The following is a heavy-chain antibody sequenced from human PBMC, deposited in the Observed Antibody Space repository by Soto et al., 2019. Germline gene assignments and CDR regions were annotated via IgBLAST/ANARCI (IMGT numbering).Heavy chain of an antibody. J-gene: IGHJ3*02. D-gene: IGHD3-22*01. CDR2: ISGSGGST. Sequence: GGSLRLSCAASGFTFSSYAMSWVRQAPGKGLEWVSAISGSGGSTYYADSVKGRFTISRDNSKNTLYLQMNSLRAEDTAVYYCAKDASYYDSSGYYYFTDAFDIWGQGTMVTVSS. CDR1: GFTFSSYA. V-gene: IGHV3-23*01. CDR3: AKDASYYDSSGYYYFTDAFDI.